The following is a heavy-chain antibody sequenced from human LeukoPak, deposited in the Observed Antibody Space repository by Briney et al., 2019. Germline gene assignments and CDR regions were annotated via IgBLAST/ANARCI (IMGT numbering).Heavy chain of an antibody. CDR2: ISHDGSSA. CDR1: GFTFSSYW. CDR3: ARAPEWLIFDY. D-gene: IGHD6-19*01. Sequence: GRSLRLSCAASGFTFSSYWMHWVRQAPGKGLVWVSRISHDGSSALYADSVKGRFTISRHNSKNTLYLQMNSLRAEDTAGYYCARAPEWLIFDYWGQGTLVTVSS. J-gene: IGHJ4*02. V-gene: IGHV3-74*01.